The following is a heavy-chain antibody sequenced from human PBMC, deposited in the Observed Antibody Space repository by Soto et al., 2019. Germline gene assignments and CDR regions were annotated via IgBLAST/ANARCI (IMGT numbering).Heavy chain of an antibody. V-gene: IGHV3-23*01. CDR2: ISGSGGST. CDR1: GFTFSSYA. J-gene: IGHJ5*02. D-gene: IGHD1-26*01. CDR3: AKDLWGSAGNNWFDP. Sequence: GGSLRLSCAASGFTFSSYAMSWVRQAPGKRLEWVSAISGSGGSTYYADSVKGRFTISRDNSKNTLYLQMNSLRAEDTAVYYCAKDLWGSAGNNWFDPWGQGTLVTVSS.